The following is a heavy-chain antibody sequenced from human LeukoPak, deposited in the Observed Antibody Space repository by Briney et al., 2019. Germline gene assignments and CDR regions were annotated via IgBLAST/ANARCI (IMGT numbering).Heavy chain of an antibody. Sequence: ASVKVSCKASGYTFTDYYMHWVRQAPGQGLEWMGWINPNSGVTNYALKFQGRVTLTRDTSIKTADMELSSLRSDDTAVYYCARFPIAVGRGSDYWGQGTLVTVSS. V-gene: IGHV1-2*02. CDR2: INPNSGVT. CDR1: GYTFTDYY. D-gene: IGHD6-13*01. CDR3: ARFPIAVGRGSDY. J-gene: IGHJ4*02.